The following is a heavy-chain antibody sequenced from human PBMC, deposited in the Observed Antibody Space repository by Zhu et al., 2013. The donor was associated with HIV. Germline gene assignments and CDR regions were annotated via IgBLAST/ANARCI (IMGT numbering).Heavy chain of an antibody. CDR3: ARVVPAAMGHYYYYMDV. CDR2: IIPIFGTA. J-gene: IGHJ6*03. Sequence: QVQLVQSGAEVKKPGSSVKVSCKASGGTFSSYAISWVRQAPGQGLEWMGGIIPIFGTANYAQKFQGRVTITADESTSTAYMELSSLRSEDTAVYYCARVVPAAMGHYYYYMDVWGKGTTVTVSS. D-gene: IGHD2-2*01. V-gene: IGHV1-69*01. CDR1: GGTFSSYA.